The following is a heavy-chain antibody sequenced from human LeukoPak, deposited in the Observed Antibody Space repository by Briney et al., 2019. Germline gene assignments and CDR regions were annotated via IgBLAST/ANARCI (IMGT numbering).Heavy chain of an antibody. CDR3: ATDSPGQDY. J-gene: IGHJ4*02. CDR2: TSGGGGST. CDR1: GFTFSTYA. Sequence: GGSLRLSCAASGFTFSTYAMHWVRQAPGKGLEYVSSTSGGGGSTYYANSLKGRFTISRDNSKNTLYLQMGSLRAEDMAVYYCATDSPGQDYWGQGTLVTVSS. V-gene: IGHV3-64*01.